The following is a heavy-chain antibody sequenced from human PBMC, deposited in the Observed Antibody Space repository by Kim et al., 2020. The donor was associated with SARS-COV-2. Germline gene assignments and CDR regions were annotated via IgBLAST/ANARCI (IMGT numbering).Heavy chain of an antibody. V-gene: IGHV3-48*01. J-gene: IGHJ5*02. CDR1: GIIFSSYS. D-gene: IGHD6-25*01. CDR3: VGAPEATNH. Sequence: GGSLRLSCAASGIIFSSYSMNWVRQAPGKGLEWVSYISNSGSAKYYADSVKGRFTISRDNAENSLYLLMNSLRAEDTAVYYCVGAPEATNHWGQGTLVT. CDR2: ISNSGSAK.